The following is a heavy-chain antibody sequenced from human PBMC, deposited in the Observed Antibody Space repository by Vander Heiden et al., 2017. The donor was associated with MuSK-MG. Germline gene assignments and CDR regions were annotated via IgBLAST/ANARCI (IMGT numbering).Heavy chain of an antibody. J-gene: IGHJ4*02. CDR1: GFTFNSYS. CDR3: AWEEGFGELLFDN. V-gene: IGHV3-48*01. D-gene: IGHD3-10*01. Sequence: VQLVESGGGLVQPGGSLRLSCAASGFTFNSYSMNWVRQAPGKGLEWVSYISGSTTNIHYADSVKGRFTVSRDNAKNSLYLQMNGLRAEDTAVYYCAWEEGFGELLFDNWGQGTLVTVSS. CDR2: ISGSTTNI.